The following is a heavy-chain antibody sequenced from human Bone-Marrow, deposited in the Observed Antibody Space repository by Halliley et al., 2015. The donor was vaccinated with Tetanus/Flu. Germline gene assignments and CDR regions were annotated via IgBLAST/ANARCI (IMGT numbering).Heavy chain of an antibody. Sequence: VSNISDSGDSTYYVDSVKGRFTVSRDNSENTMYLQMTSLRAEDTAVYYCAKESSIWALGMDVWGQGTTVTVSS. V-gene: IGHV3-23*01. D-gene: IGHD3-3*02. J-gene: IGHJ6*02. CDR3: AKESSIWALGMDV. CDR2: ISDSGDST.